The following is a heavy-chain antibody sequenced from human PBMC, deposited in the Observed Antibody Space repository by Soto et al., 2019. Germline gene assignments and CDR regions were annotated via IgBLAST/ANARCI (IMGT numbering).Heavy chain of an antibody. CDR1: GYTFTSYG. J-gene: IGHJ1*01. CDR3: ARDYYYDSRGYRSSPQH. CDR2: ISAYNGNT. D-gene: IGHD3-22*01. V-gene: IGHV1-18*01. Sequence: QVQLVQSGAEVKKPGASVKVSCKASGYTFTSYGISWVRQAPGQGLEWMGWISAYNGNTNYAQKLQGRVTMTTDTTXSXXHMELMSLRSDDTSVYYCARDYYYDSRGYRSSPQHWGQGTLVTVSS.